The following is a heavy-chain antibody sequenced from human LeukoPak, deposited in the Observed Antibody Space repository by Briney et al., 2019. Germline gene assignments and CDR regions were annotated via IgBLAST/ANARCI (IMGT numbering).Heavy chain of an antibody. CDR2: INWNGGSI. CDR3: ARDDRSGYYQFDY. V-gene: IGHV3-20*04. CDR1: GFTFDDYC. J-gene: IGHJ4*02. D-gene: IGHD3-22*01. Sequence: GGSLRLSCAASGFTFDDYCMNWVRQAPGKGLEWVSGINWNGGSIGYADSVKGRFTISSDNAKKSLYLQMDSLRADDTALYYCARDDRSGYYQFDYWGQGTLVTVS.